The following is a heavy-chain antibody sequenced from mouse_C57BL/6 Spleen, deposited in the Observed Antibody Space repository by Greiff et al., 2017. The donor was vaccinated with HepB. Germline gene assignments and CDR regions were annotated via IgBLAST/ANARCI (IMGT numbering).Heavy chain of an antibody. CDR2: IDPANGNT. D-gene: IGHD1-1*01. Sequence: EVKLMESVAELVRPGASVKLSCTASGFNIKNTYMHWVKQRPEQGLEWIGRIDPANGNTKYAPKFQGKATITADTSSNTAYLQLSSLTSEDTAIYYCARSFITMVVANFDYWGQGTTLTVSS. J-gene: IGHJ2*01. CDR1: GFNIKNTY. V-gene: IGHV14-3*01. CDR3: ARSFITMVVANFDY.